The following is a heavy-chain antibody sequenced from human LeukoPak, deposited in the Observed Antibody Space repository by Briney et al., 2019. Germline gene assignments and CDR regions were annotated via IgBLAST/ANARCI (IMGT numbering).Heavy chain of an antibody. J-gene: IGHJ4*02. CDR2: IYYSGTT. CDR1: GGSINNTNYY. CDR3: ARRNSHSQFDY. V-gene: IGHV4-39*01. Sequence: SETLSLTCPVSGGSINNTNYYWGWIRQPPGKGLEWIGSIYYSGTTYYNPSLKSRATISVDTSKNQFSLKLTSVTAAHTAVYYCARRNSHSQFDYWGQGTLVTVSS. D-gene: IGHD2/OR15-2a*01.